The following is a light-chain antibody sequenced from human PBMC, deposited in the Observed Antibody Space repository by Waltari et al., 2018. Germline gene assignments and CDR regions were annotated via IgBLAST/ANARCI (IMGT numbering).Light chain of an antibody. CDR2: RSN. CDR1: NHNVGGKG. CDR3: SAWDGSLSAWV. J-gene: IGLJ3*02. V-gene: IGLV10-54*01. Sequence: QAGLTQPPSVSKGLGPTATPTFPGNNHNVGGKGAALLPQRQGHPPKLLSYRSNSRPSGISARFSASRSGTTASLTITGLQPDDEADYYCSAWDGSLSAWVFGGGTKLTVL.